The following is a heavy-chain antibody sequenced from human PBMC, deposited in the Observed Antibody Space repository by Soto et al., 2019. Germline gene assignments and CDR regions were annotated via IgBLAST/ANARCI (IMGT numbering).Heavy chain of an antibody. CDR3: ARAMTVTTIYCHY. CDR1: GFTFSSYS. Sequence: QVHLVESGGGVVQPGRSLRLSCAVSGFTFSSYSMHWVRQAPGKGLEWVALISSDGSKKYYADSVKGRFTISRDDSKSTLYLQMNTVRPEDTAVYYCARAMTVTTIYCHYCGQGTLVTVSS. CDR2: ISSDGSKK. J-gene: IGHJ4*02. V-gene: IGHV3-30-3*01. D-gene: IGHD4-17*01.